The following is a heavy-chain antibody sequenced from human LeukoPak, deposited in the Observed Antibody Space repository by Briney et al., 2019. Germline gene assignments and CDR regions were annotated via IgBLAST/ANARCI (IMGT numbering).Heavy chain of an antibody. CDR2: IYYSGST. D-gene: IGHD3-22*01. V-gene: IGHV4-4*02. J-gene: IGHJ3*02. Sequence: SGTLSLTCAVSGDSISSSNWWSWVRQPPGKGLEWIGYIYYSGSTNYNPSLKSRVTISVDTSKNQFSLKLSSVTAADTAVYYCASVYYYDSSGTYFDAFDIWGQGTMVTVSP. CDR3: ASVYYYDSSGTYFDAFDI. CDR1: GDSISSSNW.